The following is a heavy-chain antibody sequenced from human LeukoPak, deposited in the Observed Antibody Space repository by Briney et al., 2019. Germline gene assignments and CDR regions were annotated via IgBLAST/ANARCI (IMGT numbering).Heavy chain of an antibody. D-gene: IGHD6-19*01. CDR2: IRSKANSYAT. CDR3: TRLRSSGWYNWFDP. Sequence: GESLRLSCAASGFTFSGSAMHWVRQASGKGLEWVGRIRSKANSYATAYAASVKGRFTISRDDSKNTAYLQMNSLKTEDTAVYYCTRLRSSGWYNWFDPWGQGTLVTVSS. J-gene: IGHJ5*02. V-gene: IGHV3-73*01. CDR1: GFTFSGSA.